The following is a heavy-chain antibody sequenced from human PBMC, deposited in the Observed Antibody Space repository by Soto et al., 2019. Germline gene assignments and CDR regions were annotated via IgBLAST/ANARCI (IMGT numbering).Heavy chain of an antibody. CDR2: ISHDGSNQ. CDR1: GFTLRTSG. V-gene: IGHV3-33*05. CDR3: ARAGGGYAAGSYYVFGYFDY. Sequence: GGSLRLSCVASGFTLRTSGMHWVRQAPSKGLEWVAVISHDGSNQFYADSVKGRFTIPRDNSKNTLYLQMNSLRAEDTAVYYCARAGGGYAAGSYYVFGYFDYWGQGTLVTVSS. D-gene: IGHD3-10*01. J-gene: IGHJ4*02.